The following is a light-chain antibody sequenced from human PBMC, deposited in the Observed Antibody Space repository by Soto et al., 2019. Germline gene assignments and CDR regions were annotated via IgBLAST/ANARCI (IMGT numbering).Light chain of an antibody. J-gene: IGKJ2*01. CDR1: QAISSY. CDR2: AAS. CDR3: EQYNSYPYT. Sequence: DIQMTQSPSSLSASVGDRVTITCRASQAISSYLAWFQQKPGKAPQYLIYAASNWQSGVPSKFSDSGSGTDITLTISSLQPEDFATYYCEQYNSYPYTFGQGTKLEIK. V-gene: IGKV1-16*02.